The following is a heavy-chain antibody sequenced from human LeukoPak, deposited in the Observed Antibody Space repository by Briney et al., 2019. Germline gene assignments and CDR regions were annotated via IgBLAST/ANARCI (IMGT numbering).Heavy chain of an antibody. CDR3: AKDPDSSSWPDAFDI. J-gene: IGHJ3*02. Sequence: GGSLRLSCAASGFTVSSNYMSWVRQAPGKGLEWVSSISSSSSYIYYADSVKGQFTISRDNAKNSLYLQMNSLRAEDTAVYYCAKDPDSSSWPDAFDIWGQGTMVTVSS. D-gene: IGHD6-13*01. V-gene: IGHV3-21*04. CDR1: GFTVSSNY. CDR2: ISSSSSYI.